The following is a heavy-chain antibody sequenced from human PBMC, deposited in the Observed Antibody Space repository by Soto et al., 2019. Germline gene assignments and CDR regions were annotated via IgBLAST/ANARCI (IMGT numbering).Heavy chain of an antibody. CDR1: GGSISSGGYY. CDR2: INHSGST. J-gene: IGHJ4*02. Sequence: SETLSLTCTVSGGSISSGGYYWSWIRQPPGKGLEWIGEINHSGSTNYNPSLKSRVTISVDTSKNQFSLKLSSVTAADTAVYYCARKPTSYDSSGYYYPHYFDYWGQGTLVTVSS. V-gene: IGHV4-39*07. CDR3: ARKPTSYDSSGYYYPHYFDY. D-gene: IGHD3-22*01.